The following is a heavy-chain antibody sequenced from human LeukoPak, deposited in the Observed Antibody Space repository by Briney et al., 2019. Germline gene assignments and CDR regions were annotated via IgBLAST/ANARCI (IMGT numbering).Heavy chain of an antibody. J-gene: IGHJ4*02. D-gene: IGHD4-23*01. V-gene: IGHV3-23*01. CDR3: AKDRITRFGNSDY. CDR1: GFTFSSYP. CDR2: ISGNSDIT. Sequence: GGSLRLSCAASGFTFSSYPMNWVRQAPGKGLEWVSSISGNSDITYYADSVKGRFTISRDDSKNTLYLQLNSLRAEDTAVYYCAKDRITRFGNSDYWGQGTLVTVSS.